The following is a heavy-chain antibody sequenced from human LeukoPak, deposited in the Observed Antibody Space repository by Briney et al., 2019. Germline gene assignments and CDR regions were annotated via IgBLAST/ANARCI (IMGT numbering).Heavy chain of an antibody. Sequence: GSLGLSCAASGFTFSGYGMHWVRQAPGKGLEWVAVIWYDGSKAYYVDSVKGRFTISRDNSKNTLYLQMNSLRVDDTGVYYCARFEGLVAGLDQWGRGTLVTVSS. V-gene: IGHV3-33*01. D-gene: IGHD6-19*01. J-gene: IGHJ5*02. CDR3: ARFEGLVAGLDQ. CDR1: GFTFSGYG. CDR2: IWYDGSKA.